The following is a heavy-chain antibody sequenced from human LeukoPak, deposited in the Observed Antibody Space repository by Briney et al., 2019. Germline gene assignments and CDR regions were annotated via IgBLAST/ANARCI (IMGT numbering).Heavy chain of an antibody. CDR3: VKDNYCSIGSCYSGY. V-gene: IGHV3-23*01. Sequence: PGGSLRLSCAASGFTFNNYAMNWVRQAPGEGLQWVSGIGAGGTYTYYADSVRGRFTISRDNSKDTLFLQIISLRAEDTALYYCVKDNYCSIGSCYSGYWGQGTLVTVSS. J-gene: IGHJ4*02. CDR2: IGAGGTYT. CDR1: GFTFNNYA. D-gene: IGHD2-15*01.